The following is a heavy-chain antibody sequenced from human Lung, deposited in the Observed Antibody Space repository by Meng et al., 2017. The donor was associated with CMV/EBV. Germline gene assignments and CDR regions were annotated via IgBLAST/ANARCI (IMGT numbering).Heavy chain of an antibody. J-gene: IGHJ4*02. CDR1: GFPFSSYA. V-gene: IGHV3-23*01. CDR2: ISGGGDRT. D-gene: IGHD1-26*01. CDR3: AKGPLRSGSYPSYFDY. Sequence: GGSXRLXCAASGFPFSSYAMSWVRQAPGKGLEWVSAISGGGDRTYNADSVRGRFTISRDESKNTVYLQMSSLRAEDTAVYYCAKGPLRSGSYPSYFDYWCQGALVTVSS.